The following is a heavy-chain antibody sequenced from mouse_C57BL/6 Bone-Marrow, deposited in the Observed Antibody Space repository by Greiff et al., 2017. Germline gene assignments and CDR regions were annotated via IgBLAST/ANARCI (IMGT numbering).Heavy chain of an antibody. CDR2: IDPSDSYT. V-gene: IGHV1-50*01. D-gene: IGHD2-1*01. CDR1: GYTFTSYW. J-gene: IGHJ3*01. CDR3: ARPYDLLPVAY. Sequence: VQLQQPGAELVKPGASVKLSCKASGYTFTSYWMQWVKQRPGQGLEWIGEIDPSDSYTNYNQKFKGKATLTVDTSSSTAYMQLSSLTSEDSAVYYCARPYDLLPVAYWGQGTLVTVSA.